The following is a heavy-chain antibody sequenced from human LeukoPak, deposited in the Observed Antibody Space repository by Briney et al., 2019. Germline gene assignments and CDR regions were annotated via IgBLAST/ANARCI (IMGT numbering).Heavy chain of an antibody. CDR3: AKVGPGCSSTSCYPGY. CDR1: GFTFISYW. CDR2: IKQDGSEK. D-gene: IGHD2-2*01. J-gene: IGHJ4*02. Sequence: GGSLRLSCAASGFTFISYWMSWVRQAPGKGLEWVANIKQDGSEKYYVDSVKGRFTISRDNAKNSLYLQMNSLRAEDTAVYYCAKVGPGCSSTSCYPGYWGQGTLVTVSS. V-gene: IGHV3-7*03.